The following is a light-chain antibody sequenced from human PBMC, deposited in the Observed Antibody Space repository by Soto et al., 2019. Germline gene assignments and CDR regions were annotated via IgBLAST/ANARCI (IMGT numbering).Light chain of an antibody. V-gene: IGLV4-69*01. CDR3: QTWGAGILV. CDR1: SGHNTYA. Sequence: QPVLTQSPSASASLGASVKLTCTLSSGHNTYAIAWYQQQPEKGPRYLMKLNSDGSHTKGDGIPDRFSGSSSGAERYLIISSLQSEDEADYYCQTWGAGILVFGGGTKLTVL. CDR2: LNSDGSH. J-gene: IGLJ2*01.